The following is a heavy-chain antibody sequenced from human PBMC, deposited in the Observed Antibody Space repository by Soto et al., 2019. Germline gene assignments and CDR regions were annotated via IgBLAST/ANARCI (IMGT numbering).Heavy chain of an antibody. CDR1: GFTFSSYA. V-gene: IGHV3-23*01. J-gene: IGHJ2*01. D-gene: IGHD5-18*01. CDR2: ISGSGGST. Sequence: EVQLLESGGGLVQPGGSLRLSCAASGFTFSSYAMSWVRQAPGKGLEWVSAISGSGGSTYYADSVKGRFTISRDNSKNTLYLQMNSLRAEDTAVYYCAKDTSTVSYGHLYWYFDLWGRGTLVTVSS. CDR3: AKDTSTVSYGHLYWYFDL.